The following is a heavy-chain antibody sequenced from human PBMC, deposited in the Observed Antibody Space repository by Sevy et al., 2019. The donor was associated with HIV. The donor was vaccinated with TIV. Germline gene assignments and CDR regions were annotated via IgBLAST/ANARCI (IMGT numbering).Heavy chain of an antibody. CDR3: DIHGYDDDAP. CDR2: ISHDGRNE. D-gene: IGHD5-12*01. CDR1: GFTLSSFD. J-gene: IGHJ5*02. Sequence: GGSLRLSCAASGFTLSSFDIHWVRQAPGKGLEWVALISHDGRNEFYADSVKGRFTISRDNSKNTVYLQMNSLRAEDTAVYYCDIHGYDDDAPWGQGALVTVSS. V-gene: IGHV3-30*03.